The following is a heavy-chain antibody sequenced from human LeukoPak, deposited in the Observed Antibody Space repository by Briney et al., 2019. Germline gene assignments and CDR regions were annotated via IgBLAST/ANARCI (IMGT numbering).Heavy chain of an antibody. CDR1: GGSFSSYY. CDR2: IYYSGST. CDR3: ARGDYGSGTYLWGS. D-gene: IGHD3-10*01. Sequence: SETLSLTCAVYGGSFSSYYWSWIRQPPGKGLEWIGYIYYSGSTNYNPSLKSRVTISVDTSKNQFSLKLSSVTAADTAVYYCARGDYGSGTYLWGSWGQGILVTVSP. V-gene: IGHV4-59*12. J-gene: IGHJ5*02.